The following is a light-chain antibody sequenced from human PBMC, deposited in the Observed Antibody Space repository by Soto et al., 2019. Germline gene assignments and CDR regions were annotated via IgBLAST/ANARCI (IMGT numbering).Light chain of an antibody. CDR3: QQYYSYPLT. CDR1: QGISRF. CDR2: AAS. Sequence: AIRMTQSPFCFSASTGDRVAITCRAGQGISRFLAWYQQKPGKAPKLLIYAASTLQSGVPSRFSGSGSGTDFTLTISCLQSEDFATYYCQQYYSYPLTFGHGTKVDIK. J-gene: IGKJ1*01. V-gene: IGKV1-8*01.